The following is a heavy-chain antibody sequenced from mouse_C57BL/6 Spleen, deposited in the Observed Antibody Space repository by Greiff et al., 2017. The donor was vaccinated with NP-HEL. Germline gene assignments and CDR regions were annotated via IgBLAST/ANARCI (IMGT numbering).Heavy chain of an antibody. J-gene: IGHJ2*01. CDR2: ISDGGSYT. Sequence: EVQLVESGGGLVKPGGSLKLSCAASGFTFSSYAMSWVRQTPEKRLEWVATISDGGSYTYYPDNVKGRFTISRDNAKNNLYLQMSHLKSEDTAMYYCARDRVGTTVVGGDYWGQGTTLTVSS. CDR1: GFTFSSYA. V-gene: IGHV5-4*01. D-gene: IGHD1-1*01. CDR3: ARDRVGTTVVGGDY.